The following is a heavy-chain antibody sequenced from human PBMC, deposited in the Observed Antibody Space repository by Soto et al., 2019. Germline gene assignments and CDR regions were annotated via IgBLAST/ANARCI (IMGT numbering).Heavy chain of an antibody. D-gene: IGHD3-22*01. J-gene: IGHJ5*01. CDR1: GYTFTSYG. CDR3: ARTPPDYYDSSGYYYDS. Sequence: ASVKVSCKASGYTFTSYGISWVRQAPGQGLEWMGWISAYNGNTNYAQKFQGRVTITADESTSTAYMELSSLRSEDTAVYYCARTPPDYYDSSGYYYDSWGQGTPVTVSS. V-gene: IGHV1-18*01. CDR2: ISAYNGNT.